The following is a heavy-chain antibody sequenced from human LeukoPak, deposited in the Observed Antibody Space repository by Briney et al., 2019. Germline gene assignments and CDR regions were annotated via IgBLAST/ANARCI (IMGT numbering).Heavy chain of an antibody. CDR3: AREPTMVRGTPGY. CDR2: INPNSGGT. D-gene: IGHD3-10*01. Sequence: ASVKVSCKASGYTFTGYYMHWVRQAPGQGLEWMGWINPNSGGTNYAQKFQGRVTMTRDTSISTAYMELSRLRSDDTAVYYCAREPTMVRGTPGYWGQGTLVTVSS. V-gene: IGHV1-2*02. CDR1: GYTFTGYY. J-gene: IGHJ4*02.